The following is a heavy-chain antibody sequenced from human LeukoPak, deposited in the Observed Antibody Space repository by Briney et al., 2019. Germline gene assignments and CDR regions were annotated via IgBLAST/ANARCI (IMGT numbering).Heavy chain of an antibody. V-gene: IGHV3-21*01. J-gene: IGHJ4*02. D-gene: IGHD5-12*01. CDR3: ARDPWTNSDYDGFDY. CDR1: GFTFSSYR. Sequence: TGGSLRLSCAASGFTFSSYRMNWVRQAPGRGLEWVSSISSSSYIYYADSVKGRFTISRDNAKNSQYLQMNSLRAEDTAVYYCARDPWTNSDYDGFDYWGQGTLVTVSS. CDR2: ISSSSYI.